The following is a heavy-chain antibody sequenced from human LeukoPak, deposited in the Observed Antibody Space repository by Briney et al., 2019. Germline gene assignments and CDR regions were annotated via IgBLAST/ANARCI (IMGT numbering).Heavy chain of an antibody. J-gene: IGHJ4*02. CDR1: RDSVTSNSAA. Sequence: QTLSLTCGISRDSVTSNSAAWNWIRQSPSGGLEWLGRTYFRSKWYSDYAVSVKSRVTITPDTFKNQFSLQLKSVTPEDTALYYCAREGYDKSGFLDSWGQGTLVIVSS. CDR2: TYFRSKWYS. CDR3: AREGYDKSGFLDS. V-gene: IGHV6-1*01. D-gene: IGHD3-22*01.